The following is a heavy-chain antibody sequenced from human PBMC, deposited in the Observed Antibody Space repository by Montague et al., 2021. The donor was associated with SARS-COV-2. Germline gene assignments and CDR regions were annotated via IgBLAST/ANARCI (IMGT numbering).Heavy chain of an antibody. CDR1: GGSISSSSYY. J-gene: IGHJ3*02. D-gene: IGHD6-19*01. Sequence: SETLSLTCTVSGGSISSSSYYWGWIRQPPGKGPEWIGRIYYSGSTYYSPSLKSRVTISVDTSKNQFSLKLSSVTAADTAVYYCARQENSSGWFKPDAFDIWGQGTMVTVSS. CDR3: ARQENSSGWFKPDAFDI. CDR2: IYYSGST. V-gene: IGHV4-39*01.